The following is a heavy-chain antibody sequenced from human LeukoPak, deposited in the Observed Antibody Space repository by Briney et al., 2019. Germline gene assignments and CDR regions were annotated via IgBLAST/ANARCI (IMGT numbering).Heavy chain of an antibody. CDR3: ARVGVGVITGDY. CDR2: VYGSGTT. CDR1: GYSIGNAYY. V-gene: IGHV4-38-2*02. D-gene: IGHD3-10*01. Sequence: ETLSLTCSVSGYSIGNAYYWGWVRQPPGKGLEWIGDVYGSGTTHYNPSLKSRVTISMDTSENQFFLRLTSLTAADTAVYYCARVGVGVITGDYWSPGTLVTVSS. J-gene: IGHJ4*02.